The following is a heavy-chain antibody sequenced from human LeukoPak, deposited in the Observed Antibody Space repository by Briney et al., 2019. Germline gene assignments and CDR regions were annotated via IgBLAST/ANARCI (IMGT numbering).Heavy chain of an antibody. CDR2: INHSGST. Sequence: PSETLSLTCAVYGGSFSGYYWSWIRQPPGKGLEWNGEINHSGSTNYNPSLKSRVTISVDTSKNQFSLKLSSVTAADTAVYYCARGWGAARHLYFDCWGQGTLVTVSS. D-gene: IGHD6-6*01. CDR1: GGSFSGYY. V-gene: IGHV4-34*01. J-gene: IGHJ4*02. CDR3: ARGWGAARHLYFDC.